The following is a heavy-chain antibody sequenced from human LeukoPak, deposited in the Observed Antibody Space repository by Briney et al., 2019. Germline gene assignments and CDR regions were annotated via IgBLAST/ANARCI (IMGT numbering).Heavy chain of an antibody. CDR2: ISSSSSTI. CDR3: ARAAFGSNFDY. D-gene: IGHD3-16*01. J-gene: IGHJ4*02. CDR1: GFTFSSYS. Sequence: GGSLRLSCAASGFTFSSYSRNWVRQAPGEGLEWVSYISSSSSTIYYADSVKGRFTISRDNAKNSLYLQMNSLRAEDTAVYYCARAAFGSNFDYWGQGTLVTVSS. V-gene: IGHV3-48*01.